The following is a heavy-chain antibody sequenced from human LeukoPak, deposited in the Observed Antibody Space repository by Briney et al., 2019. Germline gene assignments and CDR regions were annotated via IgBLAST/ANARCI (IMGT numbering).Heavy chain of an antibody. CDR3: AREDVGMITFGGVIADYYYYYMDV. CDR1: GGSISSGSYY. D-gene: IGHD3-16*02. Sequence: SETLSLTCTVSGGSISSGSYYWSWIRQPAGKGLEWIGRIYTSGSTNYNPSLKSRVTISVDTSKNQFSLKLSSVTAADTAVYYCAREDVGMITFGGVIADYYYYYMDVWGQGTMVTVSS. J-gene: IGHJ6*03. CDR2: IYTSGST. V-gene: IGHV4-61*02.